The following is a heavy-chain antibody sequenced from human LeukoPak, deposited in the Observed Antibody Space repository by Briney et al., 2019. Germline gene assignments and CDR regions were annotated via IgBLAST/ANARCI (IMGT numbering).Heavy chain of an antibody. J-gene: IGHJ5*02. CDR1: GGTFSSYA. CDR2: IIPIFGTA. CDR3: AREKTPPSNWFDP. Sequence: ASVKVSCKASGGTFSSYAISWVRQAPGQGLEWMGGIIPIFGTANYAQKFQGRVTITADESTSTAYMELSSLRSEDTAVYYCAREKTPPSNWFDPWGQGTLVTVSS. V-gene: IGHV1-69*13.